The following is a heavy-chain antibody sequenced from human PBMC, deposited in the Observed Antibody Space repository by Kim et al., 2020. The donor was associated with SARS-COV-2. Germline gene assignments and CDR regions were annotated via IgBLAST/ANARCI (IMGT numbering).Heavy chain of an antibody. CDR3: ARDVLGDLGAFDI. CDR1: GGSISSYY. J-gene: IGHJ3*02. V-gene: IGHV4-59*01. CDR2: IYYSGST. D-gene: IGHD2-21*02. Sequence: SETLSLTCTVSGGSISSYYWSWIRQPPGKGLEWIGYIYYSGSTNYNPSLKSRVTISVDTSKNQFSLKLSSVTAADTAVYYCARDVLGDLGAFDIWGQGTMVTVSS.